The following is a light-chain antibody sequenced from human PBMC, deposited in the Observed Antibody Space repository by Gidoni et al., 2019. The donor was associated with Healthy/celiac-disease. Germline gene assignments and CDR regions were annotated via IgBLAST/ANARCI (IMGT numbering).Light chain of an antibody. CDR2: DAS. Sequence: EIQMTQSPSTLSASVGERVTITCRASQSISSWLAWYQQKPGNAPKLLIYDASSLESGVPSRFSGSGSGTEFTLTISSLQPDDFATYYCQQYNSYSSLTFGGGTKVEIK. CDR1: QSISSW. V-gene: IGKV1-5*01. J-gene: IGKJ4*01. CDR3: QQYNSYSSLT.